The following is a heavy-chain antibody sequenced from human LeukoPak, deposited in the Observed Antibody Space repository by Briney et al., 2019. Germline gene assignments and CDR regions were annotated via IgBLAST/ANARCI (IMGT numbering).Heavy chain of an antibody. Sequence: SETLSLTCTVSGGSINNYYWSWIRQPPGKGLEWIGYIYYTGSTNYNPSLKSRVTISVDTSKSHFSLKMSTLTAADTAVYYCARHRGSGYPYFDYSGQGTLATVSS. D-gene: IGHD3-22*01. CDR2: IYYTGST. V-gene: IGHV4-59*01. J-gene: IGHJ4*02. CDR3: ARHRGSGYPYFDY. CDR1: GGSINNYY.